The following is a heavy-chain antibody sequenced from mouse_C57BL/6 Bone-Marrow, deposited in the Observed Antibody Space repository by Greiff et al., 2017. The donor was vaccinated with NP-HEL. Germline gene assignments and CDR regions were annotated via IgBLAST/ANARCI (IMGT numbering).Heavy chain of an antibody. CDR1: GYTFTSYW. J-gene: IGHJ3*01. CDR2: IDPSDSYT. V-gene: IGHV1-59*01. D-gene: IGHD3-2*02. CDR3: ARVRQLRLLTGFAY. Sequence: QVQLQQPGAELVRPGTSVKLSCKASGYTFTSYWMRWVKQRPGQGLEWIGVIDPSDSYTNYNQKFKGKATLTVDTSSSTAYMQLSSLTSEDSAVYYCARVRQLRLLTGFAYWGQGTLVTVSA.